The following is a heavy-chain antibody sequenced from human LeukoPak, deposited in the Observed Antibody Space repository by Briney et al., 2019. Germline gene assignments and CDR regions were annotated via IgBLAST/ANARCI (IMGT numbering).Heavy chain of an antibody. J-gene: IGHJ5*02. CDR1: GFSFSSNS. Sequence: GGSLRLSCAASGFSFSSNSMSWVRQAPGKGLEWVSAISGSGGRTFYADSVKGRFTISRDNSKNMVYLEMNSLRVEDTAVYYCGKDSYVGVNWFDPRGQGTLVTVSS. V-gene: IGHV3-23*01. CDR2: ISGSGGRT. CDR3: GKDSYVGVNWFDP. D-gene: IGHD1-26*01.